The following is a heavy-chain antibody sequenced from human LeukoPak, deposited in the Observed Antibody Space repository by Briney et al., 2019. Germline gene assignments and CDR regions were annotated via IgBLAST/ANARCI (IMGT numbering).Heavy chain of an antibody. J-gene: IGHJ5*02. CDR2: MNPNSGNT. CDR3: ARVGGLNWFDP. Sequence: ASXXVSCKASGYTFTSYDINWVRQATGQGLEWMGWMNPNSGNTGYAQKFQGRVTITRNTSISTAYMELSSLRSEDTAVYYCARVGGLNWFDPWGQGTLVTVSS. CDR1: GYTFTSYD. V-gene: IGHV1-8*03.